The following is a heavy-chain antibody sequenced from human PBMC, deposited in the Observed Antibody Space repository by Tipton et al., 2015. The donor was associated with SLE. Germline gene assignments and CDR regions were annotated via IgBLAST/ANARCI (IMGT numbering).Heavy chain of an antibody. CDR2: ISSNGGST. V-gene: IGHV3-64*04. D-gene: IGHD6-19*01. CDR3: ARDPGSGWSSYYYYYMDV. Sequence: GSLRLSCSASGFTFSSYAMHWVRQAPGKGLEYVSAISSNGGSTYYADSVKGRFTISRDNSKNTLYLQMNSLRAEDTAVYYCARDPGSGWSSYYYYYMDVWGKGTTVTVSS. J-gene: IGHJ6*03. CDR1: GFTFSSYA.